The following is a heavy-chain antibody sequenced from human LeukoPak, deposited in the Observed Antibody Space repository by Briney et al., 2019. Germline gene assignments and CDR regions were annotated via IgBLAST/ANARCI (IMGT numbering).Heavy chain of an antibody. CDR3: ARDTGVRPRVAHFDY. CDR2: IYTSGST. V-gene: IGHV4-61*02. D-gene: IGHD1-14*01. Sequence: PSQTLSLTCTVSGDSISSGDYYWSWIRQPAGKGLEWIGRIYTSGSTNYNPSLKSRVTISVDTSKNQFSLQLNSVTPEDTAVYYCARDTGVRPRVAHFDYWGQGTLVTVSS. CDR1: GDSISSGDYY. J-gene: IGHJ4*02.